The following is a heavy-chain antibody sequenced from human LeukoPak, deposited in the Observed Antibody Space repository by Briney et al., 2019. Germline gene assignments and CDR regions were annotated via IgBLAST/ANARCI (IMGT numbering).Heavy chain of an antibody. CDR1: GYTFTSYD. J-gene: IGHJ4*02. D-gene: IGHD3-22*01. CDR2: MNPNSGNT. CDR3: ARPTSPRPTYYYDSSGYYHSSGSALDY. Sequence: ASVKVSCKASGYTFTSYDINWVRQATGQGLEWMGWMNPNSGNTGYAQKFQGRVTMTRNTSISTAYMELSSLRSEDTAVYYCARPTSPRPTYYYDSSGYYHSSGSALDYWGQGTLVTVSS. V-gene: IGHV1-8*01.